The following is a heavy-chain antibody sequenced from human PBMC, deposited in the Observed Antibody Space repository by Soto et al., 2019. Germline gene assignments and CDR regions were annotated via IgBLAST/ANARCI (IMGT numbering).Heavy chain of an antibody. CDR2: INAGYGNT. Sequence: QVHLVQSGAEVRKPGASVKVSCKASGYTFSSYAMHWVRQAPGQRLEWMGWINAGYGNTKSSQKFQDRVTISRDTSAITAYMELTSLRSEDTAVYYCARDTGDGTFDFWGQGTLVTVSS. V-gene: IGHV1-3*01. D-gene: IGHD7-27*01. J-gene: IGHJ4*02. CDR3: ARDTGDGTFDF. CDR1: GYTFSSYA.